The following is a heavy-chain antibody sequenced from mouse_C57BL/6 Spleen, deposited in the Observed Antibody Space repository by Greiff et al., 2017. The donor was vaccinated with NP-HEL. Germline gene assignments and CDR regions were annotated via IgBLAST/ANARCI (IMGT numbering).Heavy chain of an antibody. D-gene: IGHD1-1*01. CDR3: ARRAGYYYGSSYPFDY. CDR2: IYPGDGDT. V-gene: IGHV1-82*01. CDR1: GYAFSSSW. J-gene: IGHJ2*01. Sequence: QVQLKESGPELVKPGASVKISCKASGYAFSSSWMNWVKQRPGKGLEWIGRIYPGDGDTNYNGKFKGKATLTADKSSSTAYMQLSSLTSEDSAVYFCARRAGYYYGSSYPFDYWGQGTTLTVSS.